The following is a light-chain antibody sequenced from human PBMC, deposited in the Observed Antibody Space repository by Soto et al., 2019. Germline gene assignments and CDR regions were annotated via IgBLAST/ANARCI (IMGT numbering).Light chain of an antibody. Sequence: QSVLTQPASVSGSPGQSITISCTGTSSDVGGYNYVSWYQQHPGKAPKLMIYEVSNRPSGVSNRFSGSKSGNTASLTISGLQAEDEADYYCSSYTSSSTLAVFGTVTKLTVL. CDR1: SSDVGGYNY. V-gene: IGLV2-14*01. CDR2: EVS. CDR3: SSYTSSSTLAV. J-gene: IGLJ1*01.